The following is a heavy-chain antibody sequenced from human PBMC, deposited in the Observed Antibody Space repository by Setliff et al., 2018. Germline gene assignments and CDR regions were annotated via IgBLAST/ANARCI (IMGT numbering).Heavy chain of an antibody. J-gene: IGHJ4*02. CDR3: ARQPEGGYYDSSGYYGMAPYYFDY. CDR2: IYYGGSA. D-gene: IGHD3-22*01. V-gene: IGHV4-39*01. Sequence: PSETLSLTCTVSGGSISSSSYYWGWIRQPPGKGPEWIGNIYYGGSAYYNPSLKSRVTISVDTSKNQFSLKLSSVTAADTAVYYCARQPEGGYYDSSGYYGMAPYYFDYWGQGTLVTVSS. CDR1: GGSISSSSYY.